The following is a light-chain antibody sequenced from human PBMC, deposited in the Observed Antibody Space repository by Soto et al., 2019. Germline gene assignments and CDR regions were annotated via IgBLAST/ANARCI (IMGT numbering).Light chain of an antibody. Sequence: IPVTQSPSSLSASVGYRVTITCQASQDIATYLNWFQQKPGKAPKLLIYDASNLETGVPSRFSGSSSGTQFTFTINSLQPEDVATYYCQQYDNLAYTFGQGTKVDIK. CDR2: DAS. CDR3: QQYDNLAYT. CDR1: QDIATY. J-gene: IGKJ2*01. V-gene: IGKV1-33*01.